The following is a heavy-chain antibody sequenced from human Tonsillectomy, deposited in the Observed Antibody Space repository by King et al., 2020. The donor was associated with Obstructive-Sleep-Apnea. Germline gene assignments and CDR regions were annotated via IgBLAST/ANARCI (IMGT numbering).Heavy chain of an antibody. Sequence: EVQLVESGGGLVQPGGSLRLSCAASGFTFSSYAMSWVRQAPGKGLEWVSAISGSGGSTYYAYSVKGRFTISRDNSKNTLYLQMNSLRAEDTAVYYCARGPSYYYDSSGYIDYWGQGTLVTVSS. J-gene: IGHJ4*02. CDR2: ISGSGGST. D-gene: IGHD3-22*01. V-gene: IGHV3-23*04. CDR3: ARGPSYYYDSSGYIDY. CDR1: GFTFSSYA.